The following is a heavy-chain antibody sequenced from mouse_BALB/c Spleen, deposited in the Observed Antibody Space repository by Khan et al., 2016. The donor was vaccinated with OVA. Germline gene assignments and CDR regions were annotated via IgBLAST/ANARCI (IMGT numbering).Heavy chain of an antibody. CDR3: TRHGYVAWFTY. Sequence: EVQLQQPGPELMKPGTSVKISCKASGYSFTTYYIHWVMQSHGTSLEWIGYIDPFSGGTTYNQKFKDKATLTVDKSSSTAYIHLSNRTSDDSAFSYCTRHGYVAWFTYWGQGTLVTVSA. D-gene: IGHD2-2*01. CDR1: GYSFTTYY. CDR2: IDPFSGGT. V-gene: IGHV1S135*01. J-gene: IGHJ3*01.